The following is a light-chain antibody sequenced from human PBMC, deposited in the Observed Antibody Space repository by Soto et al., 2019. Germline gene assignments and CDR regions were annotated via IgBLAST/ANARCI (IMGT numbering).Light chain of an antibody. J-gene: IGLJ1*01. CDR2: EVT. V-gene: IGLV2-14*01. CDR3: SSYRSSNTPYV. CDR1: SSDVGGYNF. Sequence: QSALTQPASVSGSPGQSITISCTGSSSDVGGYNFVSWYQHHPGKAPKLILYEVTTRPSGVSSRFSGSKSGNTASLTISGLQADDEPNYYCSSYRSSNTPYVFGTGTKVTVL.